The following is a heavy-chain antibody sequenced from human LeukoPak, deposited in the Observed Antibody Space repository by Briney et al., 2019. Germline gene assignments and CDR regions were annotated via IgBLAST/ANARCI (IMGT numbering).Heavy chain of an antibody. CDR3: ARGQGRKVRITMIVVVRSSDAFDI. D-gene: IGHD3-22*01. CDR1: GGSFSGYY. Sequence: KPSETLSLTCAVYGGSFSGYYWSWIRQPPGKGLEWIGEINHSGSTNYNPSLKSRVTISVDTSKNQFSLKLSSVTSADTAVYYCARGQGRKVRITMIVVVRSSDAFDIWGQGTMVTVSS. J-gene: IGHJ3*02. V-gene: IGHV4-34*01. CDR2: INHSGST.